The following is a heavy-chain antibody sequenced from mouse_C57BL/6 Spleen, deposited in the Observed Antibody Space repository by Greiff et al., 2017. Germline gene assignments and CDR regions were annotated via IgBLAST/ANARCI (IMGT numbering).Heavy chain of an antibody. CDR3: AKVDGGYYAMDY. Sequence: EVQLQQSGPELVKPGASVKISCKASGYTFTDYYMNWVKQSHGKSLEWIGDINPNNGGTSYNQKFKGKATLTVDKSSSTAYMELRSLTSEDSAVYYCAKVDGGYYAMDYWGQGTSVTVSS. CDR1: GYTFTDYY. V-gene: IGHV1-26*01. J-gene: IGHJ4*01. CDR2: INPNNGGT.